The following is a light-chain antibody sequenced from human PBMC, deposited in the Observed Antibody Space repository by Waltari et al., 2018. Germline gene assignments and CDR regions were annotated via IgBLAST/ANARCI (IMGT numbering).Light chain of an antibody. V-gene: IGKV1-39*01. CDR3: QQSYSTPQLT. CDR2: AES. Sequence: DIQMTQSPSSLSASVGDRVTITCRASQSISSYLNWYQQKPGKDPKLLIYAESSLQSGVPSRFSGSGSGTDFTLTVSSLQPEDFATYYCQQSYSTPQLTFGGGTKVEIK. J-gene: IGKJ4*01. CDR1: QSISSY.